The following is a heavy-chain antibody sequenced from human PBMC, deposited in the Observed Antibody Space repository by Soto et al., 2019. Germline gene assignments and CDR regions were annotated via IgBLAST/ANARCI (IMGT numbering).Heavy chain of an antibody. V-gene: IGHV4-59*12. D-gene: IGHD1-26*01. J-gene: IGHJ5*01. CDR1: GGSISGYY. CDR3: ARNRENSWDDP. CDR2: IYHSGST. Sequence: SETLSLTCTVSGGSISGYYWSWIRQPPGKGLEWIGYIYHSGSTNYNPSLKSRVTISVDTSKNQFSLKLSSVTAADTAVYYCARNRENSWDDPWGQGTLVPV.